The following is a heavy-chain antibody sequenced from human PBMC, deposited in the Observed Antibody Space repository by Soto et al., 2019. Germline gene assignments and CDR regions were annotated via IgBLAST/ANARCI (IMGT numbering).Heavy chain of an antibody. V-gene: IGHV4-59*01. CDR3: ARKRMVRGVIEGNYYGMDV. J-gene: IGHJ6*02. CDR1: CGSISSYY. D-gene: IGHD3-10*01. CDR2: IYYSGST. Sequence: SETLSLTCTVSCGSISSYYWSWIRQPPGKGLEWIGYIYYSGSTNYNPSLKSRVTISVDTSKNQFSLKLSSVTAADTAVYYCARKRMVRGVIEGNYYGMDVWGQGTTVTVSS.